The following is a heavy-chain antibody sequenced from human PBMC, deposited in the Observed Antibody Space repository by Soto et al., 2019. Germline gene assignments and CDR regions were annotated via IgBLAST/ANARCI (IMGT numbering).Heavy chain of an antibody. CDR3: VRGLRYSGMDV. CDR2: IDHSGST. V-gene: IGHV4-34*01. D-gene: IGHD2-15*01. J-gene: IGHJ6*02. CDR1: GGSFIAYY. Sequence: SETLSLTCAVSGGSFIAYYWTWIRQPPGRGLEWIGEIDHSGSTNYNPSLEGRVTMSIDTAKNRFSLNVTSVTAADTAVYYCVRGLRYSGMDVWGQGTTVTVS.